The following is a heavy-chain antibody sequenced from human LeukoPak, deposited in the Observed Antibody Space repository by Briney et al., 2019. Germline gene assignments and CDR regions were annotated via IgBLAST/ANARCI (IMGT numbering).Heavy chain of an antibody. CDR2: INHSGST. V-gene: IGHV4-34*01. J-gene: IGHJ4*02. CDR3: ARGSRLLWFGEPPFDY. D-gene: IGHD3-10*01. Sequence: SETLSLTCAVYGGSFSGYYWSWIRQPPGKGLEWIGEINHSGSTNYNPSLKSRVTISVDTSKNQFSLKLSSVTAPDTAVYYCARGSRLLWFGEPPFDYWGQGTLVTVSS. CDR1: GGSFSGYY.